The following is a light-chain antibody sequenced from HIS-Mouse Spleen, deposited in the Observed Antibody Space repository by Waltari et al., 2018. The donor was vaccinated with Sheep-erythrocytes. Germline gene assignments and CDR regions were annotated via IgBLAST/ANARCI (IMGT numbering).Light chain of an antibody. CDR1: LSLVHSDGNTY. Sequence: VVMTQSPLSLPVTLGQPASISCRSSLSLVHSDGNTYLNWFQQRPGQSPRRLIYKVSNRDSGVPDRFSGSGSGTDFTLKISRVEAEDVGVYYCMQGTHWPPYTFGQGTKLEIK. CDR2: KVS. V-gene: IGKV2-30*02. J-gene: IGKJ2*01. CDR3: MQGTHWPPYT.